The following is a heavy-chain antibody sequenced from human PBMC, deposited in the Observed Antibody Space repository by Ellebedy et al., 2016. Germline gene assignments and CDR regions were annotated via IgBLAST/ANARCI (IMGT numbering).Heavy chain of an antibody. CDR3: RQGHYADY. Sequence: GESLKISCTASGLNFNTFFMGWVRQAPGKGLEWVSTMRGDDGKTHLADSVKGRFTMSRDIPKNTVYLQMNRLRAEDTAVYYCRQGHYADYWGQGTLVTVSP. CDR1: GLNFNTFF. J-gene: IGHJ4*02. V-gene: IGHV3-23*01. CDR2: MRGDDGKT.